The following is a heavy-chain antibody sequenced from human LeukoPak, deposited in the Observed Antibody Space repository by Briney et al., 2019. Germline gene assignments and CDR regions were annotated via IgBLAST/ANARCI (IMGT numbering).Heavy chain of an antibody. CDR3: ATLFRGETDFDY. CDR2: IYYSGST. V-gene: IGHV4-31*03. D-gene: IGHD3-10*01. Sequence: SETLSLTCTVSGGSISSGGYYWSWIRQHPGTGLEWIGYIYYSGSTYYNPSLKSRVTISVDTSKNQFSLKLSSVTAADTAVYYCATLFRGETDFDYWGQGTLVTVSS. J-gene: IGHJ4*02. CDR1: GGSISSGGYY.